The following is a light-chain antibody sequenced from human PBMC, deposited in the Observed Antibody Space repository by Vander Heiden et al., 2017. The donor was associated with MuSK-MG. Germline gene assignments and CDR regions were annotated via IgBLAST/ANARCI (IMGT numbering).Light chain of an antibody. CDR3: MKSNKPPLT. V-gene: IGKV2D-29*01. CDR1: QRLVLTNGGTS. J-gene: IGKJ4*02. Sequence: VMTQRTLSLPVIPGQAAYISCSARQRLVLTNGGTSLWWYLQKPGPPPQLMIDGVSTRFYGVQERCSGSGAGKDSITRSSRVENADVGVYYRMKSNKPPLTFGRGTRVDIK. CDR2: GVS.